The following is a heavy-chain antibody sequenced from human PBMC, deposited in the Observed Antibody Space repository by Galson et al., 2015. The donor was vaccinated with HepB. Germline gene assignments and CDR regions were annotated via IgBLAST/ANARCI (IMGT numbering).Heavy chain of an antibody. CDR2: IYYSGST. CDR1: GGSISSSSYY. Sequence: SETLSLTCTVSGGSISSSSYYWGWIRQPPGKGLEWIGSIYYSGSTYYNPSLKSRVTISVDTSKNQFSLKLSSVTAADTAVYYCARAYRIAAAGQAVWVFDPWGQGTLVTVSS. D-gene: IGHD6-13*01. J-gene: IGHJ5*02. CDR3: ARAYRIAAAGQAVWVFDP. V-gene: IGHV4-39*01.